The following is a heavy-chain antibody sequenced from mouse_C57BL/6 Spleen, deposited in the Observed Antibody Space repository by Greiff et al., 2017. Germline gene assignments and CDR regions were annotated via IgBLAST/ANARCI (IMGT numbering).Heavy chain of an antibody. CDR1: GFSLTSYA. V-gene: IGHV2-9-1*01. D-gene: IGHD1-1*01. J-gene: IGHJ4*01. CDR2: IWTGGGT. CDR3: ARKGATVVALYAMDY. Sequence: VQGVESGPGLVAPSQSLSITCTVSGFSLTSYAISWVRQPPGKGLEWLGVIWTGGGTNYNSALKSRLSISKDNSKIQVFLKMNSLQTDDTARYYSARKGATVVALYAMDYWGQGTSVTVSS.